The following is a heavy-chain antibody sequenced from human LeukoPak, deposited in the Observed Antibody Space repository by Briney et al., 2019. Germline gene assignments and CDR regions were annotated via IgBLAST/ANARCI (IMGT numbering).Heavy chain of an antibody. J-gene: IGHJ6*03. CDR3: ARPSLVIRTSQSYSMDV. CDR1: GFSGSTNY. V-gene: IGHV3-53*01. CDR2: FYIDGST. Sequence: GGSLRLSCAGSGFSGSTNYMILVRQAPGNGLEWVSVFYIDGSTYYADSVKGRFTISRDNSKKPLYLQMNSLRAEDTALYYCARPSLVIRTSQSYSMDVWGKGTTVTISS. D-gene: IGHD3-9*01.